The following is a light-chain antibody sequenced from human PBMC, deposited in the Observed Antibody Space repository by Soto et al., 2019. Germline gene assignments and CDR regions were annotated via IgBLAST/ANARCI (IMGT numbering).Light chain of an antibody. CDR3: QSYDSSLSGYV. V-gene: IGLV1-40*01. J-gene: IGLJ1*01. CDR1: SSNIGAGYD. Sequence: QSVLTQPPSVSGAPGQRVTISCTGSSSNIGAGYDVHWYQQLPGTAPKLLIYDNSNRPSGVPDRFSGSKSGTSASLAITGLQDEDAADYYCQSYDSSLSGYVFGTGTKLTVL. CDR2: DNS.